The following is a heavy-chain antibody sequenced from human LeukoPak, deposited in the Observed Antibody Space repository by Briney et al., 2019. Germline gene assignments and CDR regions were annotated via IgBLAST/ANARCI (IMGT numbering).Heavy chain of an antibody. D-gene: IGHD6-13*01. CDR3: ARHVVRRSWVYYYYYGMDV. CDR2: IYYSGST. CDR1: GGSISSYY. J-gene: IGHJ6*02. Sequence: SETLSLTCTVSGGSISSYYWSWIRQPPGKGLEWIGDIYYSGSTNYNPSLKSRVTISVDTSKNQFSLKLSSVTAADTAVYYCARHVVRRSWVYYYYYGMDVWGQGTTVALSS. V-gene: IGHV4-59*08.